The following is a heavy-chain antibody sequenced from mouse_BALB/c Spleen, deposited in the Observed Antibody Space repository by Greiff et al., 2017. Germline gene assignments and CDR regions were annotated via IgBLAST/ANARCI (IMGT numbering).Heavy chain of an antibody. D-gene: IGHD3-1*01. Sequence: VQLQQSGAELVRPGTSVKISCKASGYTFTNYWLGWVKQRPGHGLEWIGDIYPGGGYTNYNEKFKGKATLTADTSSSTAYMQLSSLTSEDSAVYFCARSSSGYAWFAYWGQGTLVTVSA. CDR1: GYTFTNYW. J-gene: IGHJ3*01. CDR2: IYPGGGYT. V-gene: IGHV1-63*02. CDR3: ARSSSGYAWFAY.